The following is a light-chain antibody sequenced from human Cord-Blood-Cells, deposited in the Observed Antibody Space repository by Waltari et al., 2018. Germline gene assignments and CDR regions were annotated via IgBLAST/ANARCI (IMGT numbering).Light chain of an antibody. CDR1: QSVLYSSNNNNY. CDR3: QQYYSTPRT. V-gene: IGKV4-1*01. J-gene: IGKJ1*01. Sequence: DIVMIQSPDSLAVSLGERATINCKPSQSVLYSSNNNNYLTWYQQKPGQPPKLLIYWASTRESGVPDRFSGSGSGTDFTLTISSLQAEDVAVYYCQQYYSTPRTFGQGTKVEIK. CDR2: WAS.